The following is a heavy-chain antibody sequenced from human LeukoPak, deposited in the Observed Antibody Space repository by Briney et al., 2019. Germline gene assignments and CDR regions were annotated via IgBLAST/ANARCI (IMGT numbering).Heavy chain of an antibody. Sequence: AAVKVSCKASGYTFTGYYMHWVRQAPGQGLEWMGWINPNSGGTNYAQKFQGRVTMTRDTSISTAHMELSRLRSDDTAVYYCARELPMVGATFYFDYWGQGTLVTVSS. V-gene: IGHV1-2*02. CDR3: ARELPMVGATFYFDY. J-gene: IGHJ4*02. CDR2: INPNSGGT. CDR1: GYTFTGYY. D-gene: IGHD1-26*01.